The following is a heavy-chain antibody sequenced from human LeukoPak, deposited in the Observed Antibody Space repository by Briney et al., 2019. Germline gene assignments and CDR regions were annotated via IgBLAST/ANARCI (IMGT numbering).Heavy chain of an antibody. V-gene: IGHV4-59*01. J-gene: IGHJ5*02. CDR3: ARDRAIDYGGNSVNWFDP. CDR2: IYYSGST. CDR1: GGSISSYY. Sequence: SETLSLTCTVSGGSISSYYWSWIRQPPGKGLEWIGYIYYSGSTNYNPSLKSRVTISVDTFKNQFSLKLSSVTAADTAVYYCARDRAIDYGGNSVNWFDPWGQGTLVTVSS. D-gene: IGHD4-23*01.